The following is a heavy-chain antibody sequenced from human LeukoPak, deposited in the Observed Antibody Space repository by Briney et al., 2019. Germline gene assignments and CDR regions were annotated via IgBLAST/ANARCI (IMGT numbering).Heavy chain of an antibody. J-gene: IGHJ4*02. CDR3: ARHGYSGSYPFDY. Sequence: SETLSLTCTVSGGSISSSSYYWGWIRQPPGKGLEWIGSIYYSGSTYYNPSLKSRVTISVDTSKNQFALKLSSVTGADTGVYYCARHGYSGSYPFDYWGQGTLVTVSS. D-gene: IGHD1-26*01. V-gene: IGHV4-39*01. CDR2: IYYSGST. CDR1: GGSISSSSYY.